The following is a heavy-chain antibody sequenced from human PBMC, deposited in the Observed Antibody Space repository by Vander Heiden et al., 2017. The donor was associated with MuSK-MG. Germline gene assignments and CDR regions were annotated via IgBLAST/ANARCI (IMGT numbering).Heavy chain of an antibody. D-gene: IGHD2-2*01. J-gene: IGHJ6*03. CDR1: GYTFTSYG. CDR3: ARARRSYCSSTSCYVYYYYYMDV. Sequence: QVQLVQSGAEVKKPGASVKVSCKASGYTFTSYGISWVRKAPGQGLEWMGWISAYNGNTNYAQKLQGRVTMTTDTSTSTAYMELRSLRSDDTAVYYCARARRSYCSSTSCYVYYYYYMDVWGKGTTVTVSS. V-gene: IGHV1-18*01. CDR2: ISAYNGNT.